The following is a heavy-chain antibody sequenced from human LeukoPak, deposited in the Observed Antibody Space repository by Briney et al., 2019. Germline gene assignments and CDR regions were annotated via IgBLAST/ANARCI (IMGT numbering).Heavy chain of an antibody. J-gene: IGHJ4*02. D-gene: IGHD3-9*01. CDR1: GSICGDYA. CDR3: AKRKEILTGFFDY. CDR2: ISGYGGST. V-gene: IGHV3-43*02. Sequence: PPGALLRTCSAAGGSICGDYASWSRRQAGRGRVGLVWIISGYGGSTYYADSVKGRFTISRDNSKNSLYLLMNSLRTEDTALYYCAKRKEILTGFFDYWGQGTLVTVSS.